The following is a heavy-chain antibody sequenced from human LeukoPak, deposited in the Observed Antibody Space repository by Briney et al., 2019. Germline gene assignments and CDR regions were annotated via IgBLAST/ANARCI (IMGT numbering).Heavy chain of an antibody. Sequence: SETLSLTCTVSGGSISPYEWMWLRQSAGKRLEWIGLIRNTGSADYSPSLKSRVTLSIDKSKSQISLRLTSVTAADTAVYYCATGSYSGGFDKWGQGTLVTVSS. CDR1: GGSISPYE. J-gene: IGHJ4*02. CDR3: ATGSYSGGFDK. CDR2: IRNTGSA. V-gene: IGHV4-4*07. D-gene: IGHD2-8*02.